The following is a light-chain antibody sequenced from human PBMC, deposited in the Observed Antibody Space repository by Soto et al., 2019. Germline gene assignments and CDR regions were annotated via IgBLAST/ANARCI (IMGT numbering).Light chain of an antibody. V-gene: IGKV3-20*01. CDR1: QSISFSY. CDR2: GAS. Sequence: EIVLTQSPGTLSLSPGDRATLSCRASQSISFSYLAWYQQKPGQAPSLLIDGASSRATGIPARFSGSESGTDFTLTISRLEPEDFAVYYCQQYSSSPLTFGGGTKVEI. J-gene: IGKJ4*01. CDR3: QQYSSSPLT.